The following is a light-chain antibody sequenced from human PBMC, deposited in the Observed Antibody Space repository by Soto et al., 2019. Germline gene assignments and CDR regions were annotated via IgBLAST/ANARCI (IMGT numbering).Light chain of an antibody. V-gene: IGKV3-11*01. CDR2: DAS. CDR1: QSVSSY. J-gene: IGKJ5*01. Sequence: EIVLTQSPATLSLSPGERATLSCRASQSVSSYLAWYQQKPGQAPRLLIYDASNRATGIPARFSGSGSGTEFTLSINSLEPEDFGVFYCQQRGDWPPITFGQGTRLEIK. CDR3: QQRGDWPPIT.